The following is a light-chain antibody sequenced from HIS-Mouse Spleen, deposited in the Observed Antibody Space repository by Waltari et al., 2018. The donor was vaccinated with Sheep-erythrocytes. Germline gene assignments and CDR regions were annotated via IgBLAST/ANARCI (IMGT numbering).Light chain of an antibody. J-gene: IGLJ3*02. Sequence: QSALTQPPYASGSPGQSVTISCTGTSSDVGGYNYVSWYQQHPGKAPKLMIYEVSKRPAGVPDRFSGCKAGNTASLTGSGLQAEDEADYYCSSYAGSNNWVFGGGTKLTVL. CDR1: SSDVGGYNY. V-gene: IGLV2-8*01. CDR3: SSYAGSNNWV. CDR2: EVS.